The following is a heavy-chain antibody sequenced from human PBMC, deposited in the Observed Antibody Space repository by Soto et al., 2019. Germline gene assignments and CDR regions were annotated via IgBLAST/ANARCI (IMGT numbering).Heavy chain of an antibody. CDR2: ISRSSTGI. D-gene: IGHD3-10*01. CDR1: GFTLSLYS. CDR3: ARAVTWGLDV. V-gene: IGHV3-48*02. Sequence: EVQLGESGGGLVQPGGSLRLSCAASGFTLSLYSMSWVRQAPGKGLEWVSYISRSSTGIHYADSVKGRFTISRDDATNSMHLQMNSLRDGDTAVYYCARAVTWGLDVWGQGTTVSISS. J-gene: IGHJ6*02.